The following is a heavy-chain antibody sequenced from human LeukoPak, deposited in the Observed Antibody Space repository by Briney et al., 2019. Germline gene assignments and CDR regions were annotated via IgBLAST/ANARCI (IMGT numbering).Heavy chain of an antibody. CDR2: INPSGGST. CDR1: GYTFTSYY. V-gene: IGHV1-46*01. Sequence: ASVKVSCKASGYTFTSYYMHWVRQAPGQGLEWMGIINPSGGSTSYAQKFQGRVTMTRDTSTSTVYMELSSLRSEDTAVYYCARANMVRGVIIYYYYYGMDVWGKGTTVTVSS. J-gene: IGHJ6*04. CDR3: ARANMVRGVIIYYYYYGMDV. D-gene: IGHD3-10*01.